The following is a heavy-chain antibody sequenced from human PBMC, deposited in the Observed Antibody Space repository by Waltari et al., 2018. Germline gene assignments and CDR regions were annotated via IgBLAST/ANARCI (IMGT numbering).Heavy chain of an antibody. V-gene: IGHV1-2*02. J-gene: IGHJ4*02. CDR2: INPKSGDT. Sequence: QVQLVQSGAEMRKPGASVKISCQPSGSTFRPHDPHWVRQAPGQGFEWMGWINPKSGDTHYAQNFQGRATMTRDTSISTVYMELSRLTSDDTAVYYCARDLMTTVTTEFYFDYWGQGTLVIISS. CDR1: GSTFRPHD. D-gene: IGHD4-4*01. CDR3: ARDLMTTVTTEFYFDY.